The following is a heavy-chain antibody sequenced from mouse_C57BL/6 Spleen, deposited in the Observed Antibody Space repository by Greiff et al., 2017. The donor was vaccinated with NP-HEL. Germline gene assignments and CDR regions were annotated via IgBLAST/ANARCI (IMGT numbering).Heavy chain of an antibody. CDR3: ARELGGYPFDY. V-gene: IGHV1-42*01. D-gene: IGHD1-1*02. Sequence: VQLQQSGPELVKPGASVKISCKASGYSFTGYYMNWVKQSPEKSLEWIGEINPSTGGTTYNQKFKAKATLTVDKSSSTAYMQLKSLTSEDSAVYYCARELGGYPFDYWGQGTTLTVSS. CDR2: INPSTGGT. J-gene: IGHJ2*01. CDR1: GYSFTGYY.